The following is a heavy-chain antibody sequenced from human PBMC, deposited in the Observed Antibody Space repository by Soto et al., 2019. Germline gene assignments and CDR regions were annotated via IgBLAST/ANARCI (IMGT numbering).Heavy chain of an antibody. CDR2: INAGNGNT. Sequence: ASVKVSCKASGYTFTSYAMHWVRQAPGQRLEWMGWINAGNGNTKYSQKFQGRVTITRDTSASTAYMELSSLRSEDTAVYYCARGGIIVVVVAATVSAEYFQHWGQGTLVTVPS. CDR1: GYTFTSYA. J-gene: IGHJ1*01. CDR3: ARGGIIVVVVAATVSAEYFQH. V-gene: IGHV1-3*01. D-gene: IGHD2-15*01.